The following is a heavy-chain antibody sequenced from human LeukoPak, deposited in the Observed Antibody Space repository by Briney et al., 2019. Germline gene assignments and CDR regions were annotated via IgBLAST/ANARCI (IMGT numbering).Heavy chain of an antibody. Sequence: GGSLRLSCAASGVTFCSYSMNWVRQTPGKGLEWVSAISGSGGSTYYADSVKGRFTISRDNSKNTLYLQMNSLRAEDTAVYYCAKGDWFDPWGQGTLVTVSS. V-gene: IGHV3-23*01. J-gene: IGHJ5*02. CDR2: ISGSGGST. CDR1: GVTFCSYS. CDR3: AKGDWFDP.